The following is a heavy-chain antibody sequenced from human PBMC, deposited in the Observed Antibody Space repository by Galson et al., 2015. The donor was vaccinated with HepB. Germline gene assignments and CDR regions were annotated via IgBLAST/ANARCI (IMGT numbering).Heavy chain of an antibody. J-gene: IGHJ5*02. CDR2: ISGGGGDT. V-gene: IGHV3-23*01. Sequence: SLRLSCAASGFTFSNYAMSWVRQAPGKGLEWVSGISGGGGDTYYADSVTGRFTSSRDNSKNTLYLQMTSLRAEDTAIYYCAKEPRESGWFGEFAPWGQGTLVTVSS. D-gene: IGHD6-19*01. CDR1: GFTFSNYA. CDR3: AKEPRESGWFGEFAP.